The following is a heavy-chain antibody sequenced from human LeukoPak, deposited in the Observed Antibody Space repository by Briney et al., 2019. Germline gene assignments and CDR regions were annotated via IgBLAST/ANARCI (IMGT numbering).Heavy chain of an antibody. J-gene: IGHJ4*02. Sequence: SETLSLTCNVSGGSINSYYWSWIRQPPGKGLDWIAYIYYSGSTNYNPSLKSRVTISVDTSKNQFSLKLSSVTAADTAVYYCAMLIGGASEYCFDYWGQGTLVTVSS. V-gene: IGHV4-59*08. CDR3: AMLIGGASEYCFDY. D-gene: IGHD1-26*01. CDR1: GGSINSYY. CDR2: IYYSGST.